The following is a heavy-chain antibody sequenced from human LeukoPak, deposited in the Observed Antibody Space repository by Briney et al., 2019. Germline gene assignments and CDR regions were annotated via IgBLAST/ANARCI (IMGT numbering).Heavy chain of an antibody. D-gene: IGHD2-8*01. CDR2: IWYDGSNK. V-gene: IGHV3-33*06. J-gene: IGHJ4*02. Sequence: GRSLRLSCAASGFTSSSYGMHWVRQAPGKGLEWVAVIWYDGSNKYYADSVKGRFTISRDNSKNTLYLQMNSLRAEDTVVYYCAKGGASVYAVDYWGQGTLVTVSS. CDR1: GFTSSSYG. CDR3: AKGGASVYAVDY.